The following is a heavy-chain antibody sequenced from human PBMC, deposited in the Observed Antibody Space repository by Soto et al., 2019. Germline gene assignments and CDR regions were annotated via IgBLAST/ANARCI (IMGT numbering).Heavy chain of an antibody. D-gene: IGHD2-15*01. V-gene: IGHV4-34*01. Sequence: SETLSLTCAVYGGSFSGYYWSWIRQPPGKGLEWIGEINHSGSTNYNPSLKSRVTISVDTSKNQFSLKLSSVTAADTAVYYCARLRDHLVAATTLRRDYYYMDVWGKGTTVTVSS. CDR3: ARLRDHLVAATTLRRDYYYMDV. CDR2: INHSGST. J-gene: IGHJ6*03. CDR1: GGSFSGYY.